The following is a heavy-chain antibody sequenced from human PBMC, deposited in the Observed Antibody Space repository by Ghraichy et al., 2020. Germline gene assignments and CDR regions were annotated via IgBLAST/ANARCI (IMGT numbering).Heavy chain of an antibody. CDR3: ARGSGSGWHLDL. J-gene: IGHJ5*02. CDR2: IYAGGTS. D-gene: IGHD6-19*01. Sequence: GGSLRLSCVVSGFVVRNNFLAWVRQAPGKGLEWVSNIYAGGTSQYIDSVKGSFTISRDNAMNTLYLLMDSLTANDTAVYYCARGSGSGWHLDLWGHGTLVTVSS. CDR1: GFVVRNNF. V-gene: IGHV3-53*01.